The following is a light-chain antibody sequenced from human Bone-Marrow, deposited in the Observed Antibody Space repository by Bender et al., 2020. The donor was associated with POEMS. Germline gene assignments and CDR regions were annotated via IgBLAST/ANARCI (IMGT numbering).Light chain of an antibody. CDR3: QVWDSSTDHWV. CDR2: DYT. J-gene: IGLJ3*02. CDR1: YIGTKG. Sequence: SYVLTQPPSVSVAPGQTARITCGGNYIGTKGVHWFQQKPGQAPVMVLFDYTVRPSGIPERFSGTNSGHTATLTISRVDAGDEADYYCQVWDSSTDHWVFGGGTKVTVL. V-gene: IGLV3-21*02.